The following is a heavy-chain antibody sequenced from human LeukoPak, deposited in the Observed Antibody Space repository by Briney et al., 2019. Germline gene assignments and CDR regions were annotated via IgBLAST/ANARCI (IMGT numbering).Heavy chain of an antibody. CDR3: ARPTAHDSSGYHYFDY. V-gene: IGHV4-34*01. Sequence: SSETLSLTCAVYGGSFSGYYWSWIRQPPGKGLEWIGEINHSGSTNYNPSLKSRVTISVDTSKNQFSLKLSSVTAADTAVYYCARPTAHDSSGYHYFDYWGQGTLVTVSS. J-gene: IGHJ4*02. D-gene: IGHD3-22*01. CDR2: INHSGST. CDR1: GGSFSGYY.